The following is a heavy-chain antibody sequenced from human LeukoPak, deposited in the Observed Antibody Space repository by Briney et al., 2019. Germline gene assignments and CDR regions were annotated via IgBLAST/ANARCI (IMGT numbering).Heavy chain of an antibody. V-gene: IGHV3-30*18. CDR3: AKMGYSYGNDAFDI. J-gene: IGHJ3*02. CDR1: GFTFSSYG. CDR2: ISYDGSNK. Sequence: GGSLRLSCADSGFTFSSYGMHWVRQAPGKGLEWVAVISYDGSNKYYADSVKGRFTISRDNSKNTLYLQMNSLRAEDTAVYYCAKMGYSYGNDAFDIWGQGTMVTVSS. D-gene: IGHD5-18*01.